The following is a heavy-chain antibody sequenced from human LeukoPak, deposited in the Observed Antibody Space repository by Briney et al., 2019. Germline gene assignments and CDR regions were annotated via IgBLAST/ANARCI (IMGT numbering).Heavy chain of an antibody. V-gene: IGHV3-23*01. CDR1: GFSLSNYA. D-gene: IGHD2-8*01. Sequence: PGGPLRLSCTASGFSLSNYAMSWVRQAPGKGPEWVSSISGSAGGAYYADSVKGRFTISRDNSKNTLYLQMHSLRAEDTAVYYCATEYHCTYWGQGTLVTVPS. CDR3: ATEYHCTY. J-gene: IGHJ4*02. CDR2: ISGSAGGA.